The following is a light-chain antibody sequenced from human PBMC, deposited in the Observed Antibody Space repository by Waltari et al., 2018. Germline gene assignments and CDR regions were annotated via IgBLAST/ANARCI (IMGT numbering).Light chain of an antibody. Sequence: EIVMTQSPATLSVSPGEGATLSCRASQSISSNLAWYQQKPGQAPRLLIFGASTMAAGIPARFSGSESGTYFTLTISSLQAEDVAIYFCQHYNEQPLTFGGGTKVEIK. J-gene: IGKJ4*01. CDR1: QSISSN. CDR3: QHYNEQPLT. CDR2: GAS. V-gene: IGKV3-15*01.